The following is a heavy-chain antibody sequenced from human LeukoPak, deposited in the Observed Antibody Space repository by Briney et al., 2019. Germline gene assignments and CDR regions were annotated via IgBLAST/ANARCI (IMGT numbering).Heavy chain of an antibody. Sequence: SETLSLTCTVSGGSISSGGYYWSWIRQHPGKGLEWIGYIYYSGSTYYNPSLKSRVTISVDTSKNQFSLKLSSVTAADTAVYYCASQFKRGFDYWGQGTLVTVSS. CDR3: ASQFKRGFDY. J-gene: IGHJ4*02. CDR2: IYYSGST. V-gene: IGHV4-31*03. CDR1: GGSISSGGYY.